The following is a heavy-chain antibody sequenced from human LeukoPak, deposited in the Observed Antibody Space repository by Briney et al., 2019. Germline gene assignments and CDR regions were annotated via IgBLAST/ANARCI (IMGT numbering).Heavy chain of an antibody. CDR2: IYTSGST. J-gene: IGHJ6*03. CDR1: GGSISSYY. V-gene: IGHV4-4*07. CDR3: ARVQGYYYCMDV. Sequence: SETLSLTCTVSGGSISSYYWSWIRQPAGKGLEWIGRIYTSGSTNYNPSLKSRVTISVDKSKNQFSPKLSSVTAADTAVYYCARVQGYYYCMDVWGKGTTVTVSS.